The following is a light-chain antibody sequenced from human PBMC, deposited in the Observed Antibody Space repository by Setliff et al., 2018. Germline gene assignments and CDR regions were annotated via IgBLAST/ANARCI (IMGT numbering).Light chain of an antibody. V-gene: IGLV2-14*03. CDR1: SSDVGSYDL. CDR3: NAYTSGSTDV. Sequence: QSALPQPASVSGSPGQSITISCSGTSSDVGSYDLVSWYQQHPGKAPKLIIYAVSDRPSGVSNRFSGSKSGNTASLTISGLQTEDEADYYCNAYTSGSTDVFGTGTKVTV. CDR2: AVS. J-gene: IGLJ1*01.